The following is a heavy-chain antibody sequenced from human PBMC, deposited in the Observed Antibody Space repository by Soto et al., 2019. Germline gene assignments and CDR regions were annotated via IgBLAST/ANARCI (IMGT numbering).Heavy chain of an antibody. Sequence: SETLSLTCAVNGGSFSDYNWSWIRQPPGKRLEWIGEINITGGTNYNPSLKSRVTISIDSSKNEFSLKLSSVTAADTAVYYCARGVATIGDWGQGTQDTVA. V-gene: IGHV4-34*01. D-gene: IGHD5-12*01. CDR3: ARGVATIGD. CDR2: INITGGT. CDR1: GGSFSDYN. J-gene: IGHJ4*02.